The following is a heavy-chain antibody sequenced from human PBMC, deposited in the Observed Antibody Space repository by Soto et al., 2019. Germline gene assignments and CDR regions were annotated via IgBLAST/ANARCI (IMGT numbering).Heavy chain of an antibody. CDR1: DGSISNFY. J-gene: IGHJ4*02. V-gene: IGHV4-59*01. CDR2: ISSSGDT. CDR3: ARAPMVLTRSYFDS. D-gene: IGHD3-22*01. Sequence: SETLSLTCTVSDGSISNFYWSWIRQPPGKGLEWIGYISSSGDTNYNPSLKSRVSISVDTSKNQFSLNLTSVTAADTAVYYCARAPMVLTRSYFDSWGQGTPVTVSS.